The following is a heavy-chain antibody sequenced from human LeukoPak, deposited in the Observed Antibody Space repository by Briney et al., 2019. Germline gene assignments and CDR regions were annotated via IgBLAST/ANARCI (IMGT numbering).Heavy chain of an antibody. V-gene: IGHV1-3*01. D-gene: IGHD4-17*01. CDR2: INAGNGKT. CDR3: ARARWTSTVTTYYLDF. Sequence: GSSVTVSCKASGYIFTDYAIQWVRQAPGQGLEWMGWINAGNGKTKYSQKFQGRVTITRDTSASTAHMELSGLRSDDTAVYYCARARWTSTVTTYYLDFWGQGTLVTVYS. J-gene: IGHJ4*02. CDR1: GYIFTDYA.